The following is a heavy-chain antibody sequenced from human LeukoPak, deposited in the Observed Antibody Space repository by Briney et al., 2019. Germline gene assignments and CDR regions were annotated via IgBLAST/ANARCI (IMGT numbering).Heavy chain of an antibody. CDR1: GYSFTVYY. Sequence: ASVKVSCKASGYSFTVYYMHWVRQAPGQGLEWMGWINPNSGGTNYAQKFQGRVTMTRDTSISTAYMELSRLRSDDTAVYYCARASTKDNSNSRPIDYWGQGTLVTVSS. J-gene: IGHJ4*02. CDR2: INPNSGGT. CDR3: ARASTKDNSNSRPIDY. V-gene: IGHV1-2*02. D-gene: IGHD4-11*01.